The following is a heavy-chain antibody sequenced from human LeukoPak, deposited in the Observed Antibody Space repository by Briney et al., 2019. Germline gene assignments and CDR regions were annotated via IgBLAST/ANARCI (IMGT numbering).Heavy chain of an antibody. V-gene: IGHV3-23*01. CDR2: ISHSGRST. CDR1: GFIFSDFD. J-gene: IGHJ4*02. Sequence: GGSLRLSCAASGFIFSDFDMSWVRQAPGKGLEWVSAISHSGRSTYYADSVKGRFTISRDNSKNTLYLEMNSPRADDTAVYYCAKAVAVALDYWGQGTLVTVSS. CDR3: AKAVAVALDY. D-gene: IGHD6-19*01.